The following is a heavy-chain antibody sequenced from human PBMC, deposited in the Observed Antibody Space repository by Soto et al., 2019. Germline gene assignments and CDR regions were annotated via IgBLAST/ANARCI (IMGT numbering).Heavy chain of an antibody. CDR2: ISSSSSTI. CDR3: AREGSIRELDY. V-gene: IGHV3-48*02. J-gene: IGHJ4*02. Sequence: EVQLVESGGGLVQPGGSLRLSCAASGFTFSSYSMNWVRQAPGKGLEWVSYISSSSSTIYYADSVKGRFTISRDNAKNSLYLQMNSRRDEDTAVYYCAREGSIRELDYWGQGTLVTVSS. CDR1: GFTFSSYS. D-gene: IGHD1-26*01.